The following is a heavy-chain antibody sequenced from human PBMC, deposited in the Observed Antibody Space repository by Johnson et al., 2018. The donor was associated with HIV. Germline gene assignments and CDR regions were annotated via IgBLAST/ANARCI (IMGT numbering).Heavy chain of an antibody. CDR1: GFTFSSYA. V-gene: IGHV3-64*07. D-gene: IGHD1-26*01. Sequence: VQLVESGGGVVQPGRSLRLSCAASGFTFSSYAMHWVCQGPGKRLEFVSAISSNGGSTYYADSVKGRFTISRDNSKNTLHLQMSSLRPEDTAVYYCARVRVGAFDIWGQGTMVTVSS. J-gene: IGHJ3*02. CDR2: ISSNGGST. CDR3: ARVRVGAFDI.